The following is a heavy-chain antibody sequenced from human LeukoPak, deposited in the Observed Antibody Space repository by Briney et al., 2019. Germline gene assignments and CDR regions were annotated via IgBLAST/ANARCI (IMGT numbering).Heavy chain of an antibody. J-gene: IGHJ4*02. CDR2: ISYDGSNK. V-gene: IGHV3-30*18. CDR1: GFTFSSYG. CDR3: AKDGYSDHVWGSYLDY. D-gene: IGHD3-16*01. Sequence: PGRSLRLSCAASGFTFSSYGMHWVRQAPGKGLEWVAVISYDGSNKYYADSVKGRFAISRDNSKNTLYLQMNSLRAEGTAVYYCAKDGYSDHVWGSYLDYWGQGTLVTVSS.